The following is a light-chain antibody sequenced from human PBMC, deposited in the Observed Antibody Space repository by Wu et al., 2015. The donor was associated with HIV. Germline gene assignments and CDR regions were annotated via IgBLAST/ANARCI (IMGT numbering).Light chain of an antibody. V-gene: IGKV1-33*01. J-gene: IGKJ2*03. CDR2: EAS. CDR1: QDINNY. Sequence: DIQMTQSPSSLSTSIGDRVTITCRASQDINNYLNWYQQKPGKAPKLLIYEASTLETGVPSRFSGSGSGTRFTFTISSLQPEGIATYYCQQYGDRPPYSFGQGTKLEI. CDR3: QQYGDRPPYS.